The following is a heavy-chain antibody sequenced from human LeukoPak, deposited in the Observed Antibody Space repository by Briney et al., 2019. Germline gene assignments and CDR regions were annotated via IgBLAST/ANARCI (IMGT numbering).Heavy chain of an antibody. CDR1: GYTFTGYY. CDR3: ASERITIFGVVIHEDY. J-gene: IGHJ4*02. Sequence: ASAKVSCKASGYTFTGYYMHWVRQAPGQGLEWMGWINPNSGGTNYAQKFQGRVTMARDTSISTAYMGLSRLRSDDTAVYYCASERITIFGVVIHEDYWGQGTLVTVSS. V-gene: IGHV1-2*02. D-gene: IGHD3-3*01. CDR2: INPNSGGT.